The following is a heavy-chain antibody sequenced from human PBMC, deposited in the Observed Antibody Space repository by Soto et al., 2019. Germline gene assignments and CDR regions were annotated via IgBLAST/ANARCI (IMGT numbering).Heavy chain of an antibody. CDR1: GGSISSYY. V-gene: IGHV4-59*01. CDR2: IYYSGST. CDR3: ARGDSLTGDYLDAFDI. D-gene: IGHD7-27*01. Sequence: SETLSLTCTVSGGSISSYYWSWIRQPPGKGLEWIGYIYYSGSTNYNPSLKSRVTISVDTSKNQFSLKLSSVTAADTAVYYCARGDSLTGDYLDAFDIWGQGTMVTVSS. J-gene: IGHJ3*02.